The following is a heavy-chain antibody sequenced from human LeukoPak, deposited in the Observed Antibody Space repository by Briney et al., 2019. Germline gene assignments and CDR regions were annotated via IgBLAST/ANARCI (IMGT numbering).Heavy chain of an antibody. CDR2: VRNDGFDT. CDR1: GLTFTNHG. D-gene: IGHD3-10*01. J-gene: IGHJ4*02. V-gene: IGHV3-30*02. Sequence: GGSLRLSCVTSGLTFTNHGFHWLRQAAGKGLEWVAFVRNDGFDTYHSNSVKGRFSISRDDSKNTVYLQMNSLRAEDTAVYYCAGDASGSIDYWGQGTLVTVSS. CDR3: AGDASGSIDY.